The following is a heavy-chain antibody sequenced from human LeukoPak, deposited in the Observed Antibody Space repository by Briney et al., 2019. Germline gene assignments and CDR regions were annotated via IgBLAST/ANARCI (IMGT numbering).Heavy chain of an antibody. CDR1: GLAFSNYW. J-gene: IGHJ4*02. Sequence: GGSLRLSCAASGLAFSNYWMSWVRQAPGKGLEWVASIKEDGSERYYVDSMRGRFTISRDNAKNSLLLQMNSLRVEDTAVYYCARKGDHYDRSGYFHYLDYWGQGTLLTVSS. CDR2: IKEDGSER. V-gene: IGHV3-7*01. CDR3: ARKGDHYDRSGYFHYLDY. D-gene: IGHD3-22*01.